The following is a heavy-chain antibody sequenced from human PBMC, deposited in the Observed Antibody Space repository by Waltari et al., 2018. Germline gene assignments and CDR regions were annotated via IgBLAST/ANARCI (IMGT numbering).Heavy chain of an antibody. Sequence: QVQLQQWGAGLLKPSETLSLTCAVYGGSFSGYYWSWIRQPPGKGLEWIGEINHSGSTNYNPSLKSRVTISVDTSKNQFSLKLSSVTAADTAVYYCALFDDILTGYYVRGDEWGQGTLVTVSS. V-gene: IGHV4-34*01. J-gene: IGHJ4*02. CDR2: INHSGST. D-gene: IGHD3-9*01. CDR3: ALFDDILTGYYVRGDE. CDR1: GGSFSGYY.